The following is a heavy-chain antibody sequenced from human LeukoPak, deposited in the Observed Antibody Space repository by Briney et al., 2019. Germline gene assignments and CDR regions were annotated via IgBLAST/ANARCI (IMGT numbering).Heavy chain of an antibody. J-gene: IGHJ3*02. Sequence: PGGSLRLSCAASGFTFSSYGMHWVRQAPGKGLEWVAFIRCDGSNKYYADSVKGRFTISRDNSKNTLYLQMNSLRAEDTAVYYCAKDDGGNSGAFDIWGQGTMVTVSS. V-gene: IGHV3-30*02. CDR2: IRCDGSNK. D-gene: IGHD4-23*01. CDR1: GFTFSSYG. CDR3: AKDDGGNSGAFDI.